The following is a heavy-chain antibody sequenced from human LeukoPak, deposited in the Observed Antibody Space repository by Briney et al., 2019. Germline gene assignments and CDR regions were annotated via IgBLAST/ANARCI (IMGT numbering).Heavy chain of an antibody. J-gene: IGHJ4*02. D-gene: IGHD4-17*01. Sequence: PGGSLRLSCAASGFTFSSYSMNWVRQAPGKGLEWVSSISSSSSYIYYADSVKGRFTISRDNAKNSLYLQMNSLRAEDTAVYYCARHTPLTVTTSGEDYWGQGTLVTVSS. CDR3: ARHTPLTVTTSGEDY. CDR2: ISSSSSYI. V-gene: IGHV3-21*01. CDR1: GFTFSSYS.